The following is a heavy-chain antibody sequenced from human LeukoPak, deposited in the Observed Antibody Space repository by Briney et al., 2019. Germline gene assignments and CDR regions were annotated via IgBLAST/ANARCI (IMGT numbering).Heavy chain of an antibody. CDR3: ARGAMVRGVDYYYMDV. D-gene: IGHD3-10*01. CDR2: IYTSGST. J-gene: IGHJ6*03. V-gene: IGHV4-4*07. Sequence: PSETLSLTCTVSGGSISSYYWSWIRHPAGQGMEWIGRIYTSGSTNYNHTLKSRVTMSVDTSKNQFSLNLSSVTAADTAVYYCARGAMVRGVDYYYMDVWGKGTTVTVSS. CDR1: GGSISSYY.